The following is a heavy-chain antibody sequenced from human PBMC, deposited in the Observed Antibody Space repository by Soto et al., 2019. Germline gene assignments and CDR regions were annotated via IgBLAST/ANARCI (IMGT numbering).Heavy chain of an antibody. CDR2: IYYSGST. CDR1: GGSISSGGHY. Sequence: TSETLSLTCTVSGGSISSGGHYWSWIRQHPGKGLEWIGYIYYSGSTYYNPSLKSRVTISVDTSKNQFSLKLNSVTAADSAVYFCARLEGLATISYYFDFWGPGALVTVSS. CDR3: ARLEGLATISYYFDF. D-gene: IGHD3-9*01. V-gene: IGHV4-31*03. J-gene: IGHJ4*02.